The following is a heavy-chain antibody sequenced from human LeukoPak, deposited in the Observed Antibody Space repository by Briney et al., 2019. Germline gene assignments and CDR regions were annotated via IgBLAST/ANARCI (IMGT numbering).Heavy chain of an antibody. CDR1: GFTFSSYS. Sequence: GGSLRLSCAASGFTFSSYSMNWVRQASGKGLEWVSSISSSSSYIYYADSVKGRFTISRDNAKNSLYLQMNSLRAEDTAVYYCARVSRYSSGSFDYWGQGTLVTVSS. J-gene: IGHJ4*02. CDR2: ISSSSSYI. CDR3: ARVSRYSSGSFDY. V-gene: IGHV3-21*01. D-gene: IGHD6-19*01.